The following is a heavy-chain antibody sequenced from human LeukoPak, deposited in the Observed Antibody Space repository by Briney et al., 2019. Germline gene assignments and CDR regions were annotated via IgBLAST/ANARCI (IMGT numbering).Heavy chain of an antibody. CDR2: IYYSGNT. D-gene: IGHD4-17*01. Sequence: SETLSLTCTVSGGSISSSSYYWGWIRQPPGKGLEWIGSIYYSGNTYYNPSLKSRVTISVDTSKNQFSLEPNSVTAADTAVYYCARHATVTSFTFAHWGQGTLVTVSS. J-gene: IGHJ4*02. CDR1: GGSISSSSYY. V-gene: IGHV4-39*01. CDR3: ARHATVTSFTFAH.